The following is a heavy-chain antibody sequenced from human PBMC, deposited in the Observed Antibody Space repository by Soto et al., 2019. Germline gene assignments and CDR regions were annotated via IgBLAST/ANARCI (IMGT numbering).Heavy chain of an antibody. CDR1: GDSVSGNSAA. D-gene: IGHD3-16*01. CDR3: AREFPYYVSCDSYLDY. Sequence: PSQTLSLTCAISGDSVSGNSAAWNWIRQSPSRGLEWLGRTYYRSRWYNDYAVSVKSRITVTPDTSQNQFSLHLNSVTPEDTAVYCFAREFPYYVSCDSYLDYWGQGALVTVSS. CDR2: TYYRSRWYN. V-gene: IGHV6-1*01. J-gene: IGHJ4*02.